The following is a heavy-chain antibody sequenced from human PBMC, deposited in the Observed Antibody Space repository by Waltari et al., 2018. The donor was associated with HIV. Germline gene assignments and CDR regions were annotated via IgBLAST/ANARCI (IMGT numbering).Heavy chain of an antibody. V-gene: IGHV3-30*02. CDR1: GFPFSNYG. Sequence: QVQLVESGGGVVQPGGSLGTSGPASGFPFSNYGMYWVRQAPGKGLQWVAFIRYDGTNKYYADSVKGRFIISRDNSKNTLSLQMHSLRAEDTAVYYCAKAPHHYDSSGPVYWGQGTLVTVSS. D-gene: IGHD3-22*01. CDR3: AKAPHHYDSSGPVY. J-gene: IGHJ4*02. CDR2: IRYDGTNK.